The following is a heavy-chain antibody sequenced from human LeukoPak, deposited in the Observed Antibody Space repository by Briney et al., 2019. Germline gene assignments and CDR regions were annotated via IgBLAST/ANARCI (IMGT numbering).Heavy chain of an antibody. CDR2: IQDDGATT. J-gene: IGHJ4*02. V-gene: IGHV3-30*02. Sequence: GGSLRLSCAASGFTFSTFPMHWVRQAPGKGLEWVALIQDDGATTNYADSVRGRFTISRDNSKSTVYLQMNSLKPDDTAVYYCATQSITLVVVISPFDCWGQGTLVTVSS. D-gene: IGHD3-22*01. CDR3: ATQSITLVVVISPFDC. CDR1: GFTFSTFP.